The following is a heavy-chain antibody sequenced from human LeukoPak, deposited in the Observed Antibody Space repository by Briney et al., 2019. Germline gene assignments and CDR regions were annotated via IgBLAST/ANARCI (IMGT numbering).Heavy chain of an antibody. D-gene: IGHD3-3*01. CDR2: IYYSGST. Sequence: PSETLSLTCTVSGGSIGSYYWSWLRQPPGKGLEWIGYIYYSGSTNYNPSLKSRVTISVDTSKNQFSLKLSSVTAADTAVYYCASLSPLEWAFDYWGQGTLVTVSS. V-gene: IGHV4-59*01. CDR3: ASLSPLEWAFDY. J-gene: IGHJ4*02. CDR1: GGSIGSYY.